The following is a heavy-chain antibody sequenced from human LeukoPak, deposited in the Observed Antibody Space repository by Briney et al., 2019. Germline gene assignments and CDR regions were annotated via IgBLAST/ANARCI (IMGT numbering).Heavy chain of an antibody. D-gene: IGHD2-2*01. J-gene: IGHJ3*02. V-gene: IGHV5-10-1*01. CDR2: IDPSDSYT. CDR1: GYSFTSYW. CDR3: ARNRGYCSSTSCSADDAFDI. Sequence: GESLKISCKASGYSFTSYWINRVRQVPGKGLEWMRRIDPSDSYTNYSPSFQGHVTISGDKSISTAYLQWSSLKASDTAMYYCARNRGYCSSTSCSADDAFDIWGQGTMVTVSS.